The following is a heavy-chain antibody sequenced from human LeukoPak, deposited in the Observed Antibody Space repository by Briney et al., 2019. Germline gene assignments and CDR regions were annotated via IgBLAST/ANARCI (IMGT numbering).Heavy chain of an antibody. J-gene: IGHJ4*02. V-gene: IGHV1-46*01. CDR2: INPSGGST. D-gene: IGHD4-17*01. Sequence: ASVKVSCKASGYTFTSYYIHWVRQAPGQGLEWMGIINPSGGSTSYAQKFQGRVTMTRDTSTSTVYMELSSLRSEDTAVYYCARESSGAYYFDYWGQGTLVTVSS. CDR3: ARESSGAYYFDY. CDR1: GYTFTSYY.